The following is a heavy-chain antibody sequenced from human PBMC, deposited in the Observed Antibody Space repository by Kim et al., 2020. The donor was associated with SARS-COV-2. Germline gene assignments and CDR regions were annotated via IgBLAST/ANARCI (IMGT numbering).Heavy chain of an antibody. Sequence: YYTDSVEGRFTISRDNSKNTLYLQMNNMRAEDTALYYCARSEEATTQPACWGQGTLVTVSS. V-gene: IGHV3-30*10. J-gene: IGHJ4*02. D-gene: IGHD5-12*01. CDR3: ARSEEATTQPAC.